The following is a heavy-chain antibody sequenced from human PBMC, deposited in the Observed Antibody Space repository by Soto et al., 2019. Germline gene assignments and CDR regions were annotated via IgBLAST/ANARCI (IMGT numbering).Heavy chain of an antibody. J-gene: IGHJ5*02. D-gene: IGHD6-13*01. CDR2: IYYSGST. CDR3: AGYDSWDEGLFDP. Sequence: QLQLQESGPGLVTPSETLSLTCTVSGGSISSSSYYWGWIRQPPGKGLEWIGSIYYSGSTYYNPSLKSRVTISVDTSKNQFSLKLSSVTAADTAVYYCAGYDSWDEGLFDPWGQGTLVTVSS. V-gene: IGHV4-39*01. CDR1: GGSISSSSYY.